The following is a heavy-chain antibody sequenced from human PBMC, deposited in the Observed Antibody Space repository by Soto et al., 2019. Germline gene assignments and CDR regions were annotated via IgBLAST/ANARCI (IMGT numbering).Heavy chain of an antibody. V-gene: IGHV3-30*18. J-gene: IGHJ5*02. CDR2: ISYDGSNK. CDR1: GFTFSSYG. Sequence: GGSLRLSCAASGFTFSSYGMHWVRQAPGKGLEWVAVISYDGSNKYYADSVKGRFTISRDNSKNTLYLQMNSLRAEDTAVYYCAKGIAAAGTLWFDPWGQGTLVTVSS. CDR3: AKGIAAAGTLWFDP. D-gene: IGHD6-13*01.